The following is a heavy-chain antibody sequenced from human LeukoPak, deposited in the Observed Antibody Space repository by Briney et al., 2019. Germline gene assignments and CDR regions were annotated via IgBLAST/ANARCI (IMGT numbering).Heavy chain of an antibody. CDR3: ARVSVGSGGDY. CDR2: TYYWSKWYN. Sequence: SQTPSLTCAIPGDSASSNSAAWNWIRQSPSRCLEWLGRTYYWSKWYNDYAVCVKSRITIHPDTSKNQFSVQLNAVTPEDTAVYFCARVSVGSGGDYWGQGSLVADCS. J-gene: IGHJ4*02. V-gene: IGHV6-1*01. D-gene: IGHD2-15*01. CDR1: GDSASSNSAA.